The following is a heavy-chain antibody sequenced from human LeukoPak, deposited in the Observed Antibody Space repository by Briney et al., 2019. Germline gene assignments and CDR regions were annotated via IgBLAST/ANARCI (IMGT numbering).Heavy chain of an antibody. Sequence: ASVKVSCKASGYTFSGYYMNWVRQAPGQGLEWMGWINPDSGGANYAQKFQGRVTMTRDTSISTAYMELSRLRSDDTAVYYCASTQGGGGTALDYWGQGTLVTVSS. J-gene: IGHJ4*02. CDR2: INPDSGGA. D-gene: IGHD5-18*01. CDR3: ASTQGGGGTALDY. CDR1: GYTFSGYY. V-gene: IGHV1-2*02.